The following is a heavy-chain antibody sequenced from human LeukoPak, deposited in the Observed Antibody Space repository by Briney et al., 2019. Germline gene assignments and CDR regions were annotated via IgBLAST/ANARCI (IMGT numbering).Heavy chain of an antibody. CDR3: ARQRADYYYYYVDV. CDR1: GGSINTANYY. CDR2: IYYSETT. V-gene: IGHV4-39*01. J-gene: IGHJ6*03. Sequence: RPSETLSLTCTVSGGSINTANYYWGWLRQPPGKGLEWIGSIYYSETTYDNPSLKSRVTISIETSKNQFSLRLSSVTASDTAVYYGARQRADYYYYYVDVWGEGTTVAVS.